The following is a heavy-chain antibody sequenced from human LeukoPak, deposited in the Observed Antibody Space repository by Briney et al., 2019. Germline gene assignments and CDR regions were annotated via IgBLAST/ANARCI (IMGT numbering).Heavy chain of an antibody. Sequence: SVKVSCKASGGTFSSYAISWVRQAPGQGLEWMGGIIPIFGTANYAQKFQGRVTITADESTSTAYMELSSLRSEDTAVYYCARDGHDYSNYDLYGPLDPWGQGTLVTVSS. CDR2: IIPIFGTA. CDR1: GGTFSSYA. V-gene: IGHV1-69*13. D-gene: IGHD4-11*01. CDR3: ARDGHDYSNYDLYGPLDP. J-gene: IGHJ5*02.